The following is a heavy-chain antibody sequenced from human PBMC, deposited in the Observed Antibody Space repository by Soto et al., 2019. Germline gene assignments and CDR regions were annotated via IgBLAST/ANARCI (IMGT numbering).Heavy chain of an antibody. CDR1: GSSISSRSSY. Sequence: SETLSLTCIVSGSSISSRSSYWGWIRQPPGKGLEWVGTFYSGSTYNNPSLKSRVTVSVDTSKNQFSLKLTAMTAADAAVYFCARERIVTVPAGRGTLYNYFGVDVWGQGTTVTVSS. D-gene: IGHD3-10*01. CDR3: ARERIVTVPAGRGTLYNYFGVDV. CDR2: FYSGST. V-gene: IGHV4-39*02. J-gene: IGHJ6*02.